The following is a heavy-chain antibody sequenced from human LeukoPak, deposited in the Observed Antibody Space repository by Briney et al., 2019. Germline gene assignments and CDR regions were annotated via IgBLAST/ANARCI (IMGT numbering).Heavy chain of an antibody. V-gene: IGHV1-2*02. J-gene: IGHJ4*02. CDR3: ARDRGYDSSGYQYYFDY. CDR1: GYTFTGYY. D-gene: IGHD3-22*01. Sequence: ASVKVSCKASGYTFTGYYMHWVRQAPGQGLEWMGWINPNSGGTNYAQKFQGRVTMTRDTSISTAYMELSRLRSDDTAVYYCARDRGYDSSGYQYYFDYWGQGTQVTVSS. CDR2: INPNSGGT.